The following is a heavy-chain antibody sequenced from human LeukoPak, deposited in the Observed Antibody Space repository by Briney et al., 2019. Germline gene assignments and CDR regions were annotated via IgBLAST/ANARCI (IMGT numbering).Heavy chain of an antibody. CDR1: GYTFIIYG. Sequence: ASVKVSCKASGYTFIIYGISLVRHAPGQGIEWMGFSCVDNGNTNYAQKLQGRVTMTTDTSTSTAYMELRSLRSDDTAVYYCARGGKPAAPFGYMDVWGKGTTVTVSS. V-gene: IGHV1-18*01. CDR3: ARGGKPAAPFGYMDV. CDR2: SCVDNGNT. D-gene: IGHD2-2*01. J-gene: IGHJ6*03.